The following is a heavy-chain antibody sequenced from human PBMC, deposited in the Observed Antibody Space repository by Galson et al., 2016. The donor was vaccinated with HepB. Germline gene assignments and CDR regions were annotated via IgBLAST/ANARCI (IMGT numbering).Heavy chain of an antibody. Sequence: SLRLSCAGPRFDFSNYAMSWVRQAPGRGLDWVSSITGSGSSTYYADSVKGRFTISRDNSKNTPYLQMNSLRVEDTAVYFCARDPRSYCTTGRCDVVGFYFDFWGQGTLVTVSS. J-gene: IGHJ4*02. CDR1: RFDFSNYA. CDR2: ITGSGSST. CDR3: ARDPRSYCTTGRCDVVGFYFDF. D-gene: IGHD2-8*01. V-gene: IGHV3-23*01.